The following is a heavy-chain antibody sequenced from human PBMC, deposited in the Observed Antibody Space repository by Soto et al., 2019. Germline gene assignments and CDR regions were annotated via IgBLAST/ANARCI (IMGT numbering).Heavy chain of an antibody. CDR2: IYPGGGT. V-gene: IGHV4-38-2*02. J-gene: IGHJ4*02. D-gene: IGHD3-10*01. Sequence: PSETLSLTCTVAGHSINSDYYWGWIRQPPGKGLEWIGSIYPGGGTSYNPSLKSRVTISIDTSKNQFSLRLTSVTAADTAMYYCARKGYYPSGRINLFDSWGQGTLVTVSS. CDR1: GHSINSDYY. CDR3: ARKGYYPSGRINLFDS.